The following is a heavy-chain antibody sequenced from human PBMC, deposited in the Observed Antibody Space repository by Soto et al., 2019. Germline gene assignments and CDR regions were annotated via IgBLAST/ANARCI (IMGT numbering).Heavy chain of an antibody. J-gene: IGHJ4*02. CDR3: ARDTSDILVFDY. V-gene: IGHV3-30*03. Sequence: QVYLVESGGGVVQPGRSLRLSCAASGFTFNNYNMHWVRQAPGKGLEWVARISYDGSNKNYPDSVKGRFIISRDNSDHSLYLQMNSLRLEDTAVYYCARDTSDILVFDYGGQGSLVTVSS. D-gene: IGHD3-9*01. CDR1: GFTFNNYN. CDR2: ISYDGSNK.